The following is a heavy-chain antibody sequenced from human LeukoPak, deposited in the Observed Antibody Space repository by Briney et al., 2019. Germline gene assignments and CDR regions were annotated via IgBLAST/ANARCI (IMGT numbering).Heavy chain of an antibody. CDR2: IIPIFGTA. V-gene: IGHV1-69*01. CDR1: GGTFSSYA. CDR3: ARALRVRYCSGGSCYRSFDY. D-gene: IGHD2-15*01. J-gene: IGHJ4*02. Sequence: ASVKVSCKASGGTFSSYAISWVRQGPGRGLDWMGGIIPIFGTANYAQKFQGRVTITADESTSTAYMELSSLRSEDTAVYYCARALRVRYCSGGSCYRSFDYWGQGTLVTVSS.